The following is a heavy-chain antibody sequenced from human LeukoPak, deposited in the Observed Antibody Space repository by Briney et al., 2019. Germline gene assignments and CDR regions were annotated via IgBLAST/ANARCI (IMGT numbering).Heavy chain of an antibody. V-gene: IGHV4-59*08. CDR3: VLAPNSNWFDF. CDR2: IHYSGNS. Sequence: PSETLSLTCSVSGDSISSFYWNWIRQSPGKGLEWIGNIHYSGNSNYNPSLKSRVTMSIDTSRKQFFLKLTSVTAADTAVYYCVLAPNSNWFDFWGQGARVTVSS. CDR1: GDSISSFY. J-gene: IGHJ5*01. D-gene: IGHD2-8*01.